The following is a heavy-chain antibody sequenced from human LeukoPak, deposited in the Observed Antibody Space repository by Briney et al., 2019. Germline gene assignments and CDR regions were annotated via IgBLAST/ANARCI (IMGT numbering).Heavy chain of an antibody. CDR1: GGSISSFY. Sequence: SETLSLTCTVSGGSISSFYWSWIRQPPGKGLEWIGYMYYGGSPNYNPSLKSRVITSLDTSKNQFSLKLNSVTTADAAVYYCVTGRYSYGWYDHWGQGILVTVSS. CDR2: MYYGGSP. J-gene: IGHJ5*02. CDR3: VTGRYSYGWYDH. D-gene: IGHD1-26*01. V-gene: IGHV4-59*13.